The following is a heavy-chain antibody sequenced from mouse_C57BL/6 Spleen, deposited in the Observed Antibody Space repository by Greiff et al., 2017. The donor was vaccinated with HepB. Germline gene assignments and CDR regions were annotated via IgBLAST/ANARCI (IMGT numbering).Heavy chain of an antibody. J-gene: IGHJ4*01. CDR1: GYTFTSYT. CDR2: INPSSGYT. Sequence: QVQLQQSGAELARPGASVKMSCKASGYTFTSYTMHWVKQRPGQGLEWIGYINPSSGYTKYNQKFKDKATLTADKTSSTAYMQLSSLTSEDSAVYYCARYGGSSYYAMDYWGQGTSVTVSS. CDR3: ARYGGSSYYAMDY. D-gene: IGHD1-1*01. V-gene: IGHV1-4*01.